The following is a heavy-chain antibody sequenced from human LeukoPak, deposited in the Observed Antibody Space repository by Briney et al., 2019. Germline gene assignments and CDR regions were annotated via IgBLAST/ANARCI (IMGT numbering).Heavy chain of an antibody. Sequence: GASVKVSCKASGGTFSSYAISWVRQAPGQGLEWMGRIIPIFSIANYAQKFQGRVTITADKSTSTAYMELSSLRSEDTAVYYCARGYDPLGMDVWGQGTTVTVSS. CDR2: IIPIFSIA. D-gene: IGHD3-3*01. V-gene: IGHV1-69*04. CDR3: ARGYDPLGMDV. J-gene: IGHJ6*02. CDR1: GGTFSSYA.